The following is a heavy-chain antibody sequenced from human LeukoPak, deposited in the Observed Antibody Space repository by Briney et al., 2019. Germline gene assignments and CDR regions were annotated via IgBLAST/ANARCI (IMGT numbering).Heavy chain of an antibody. CDR1: GFTFSSHG. J-gene: IGHJ4*02. V-gene: IGHV3-74*01. CDR2: IKSDGSST. CDR3: ARGATGYDYNYFDY. D-gene: IGHD5-12*01. Sequence: GGSLRLSCAASGFTFSSHGMHWVRQAPGKGLVWVSRIKSDGSSTTYADSVRGRFTISRDNAKNTLYLQMNSLRAEDTAVYYCARGATGYDYNYFDYWGQGTLVGVSS.